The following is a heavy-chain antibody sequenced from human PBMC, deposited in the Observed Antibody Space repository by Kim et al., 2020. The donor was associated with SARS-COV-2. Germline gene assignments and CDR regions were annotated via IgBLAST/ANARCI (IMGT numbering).Heavy chain of an antibody. D-gene: IGHD2-2*01. Sequence: GGYLRLSCAASGFTFSSYGMHWVRQAPGKGLEWVAVISYDGSNKYYADSVKGRFTISRDNSKNTLYLQMNSLRAEDTAVYYCAKGLSYWYFDLWGRGTLVTVSS. CDR2: ISYDGSNK. CDR1: GFTFSSYG. V-gene: IGHV3-30*18. CDR3: AKGLSYWYFDL. J-gene: IGHJ2*01.